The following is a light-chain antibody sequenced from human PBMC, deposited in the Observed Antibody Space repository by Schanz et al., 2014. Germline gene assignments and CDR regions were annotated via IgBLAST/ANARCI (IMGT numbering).Light chain of an antibody. V-gene: IGLV2-14*03. Sequence: QSALTQPASVSGSPGQSITISCTGSSTDVGGYNYVSWYQQHPGKAPKLIIYDVIYRPSGVSDLFSGSKSGNTASLTISGLQDEDEADYYCSSYTSSTTLVFGGGTKVTVL. J-gene: IGLJ3*02. CDR2: DVI. CDR3: SSYTSSTTLV. CDR1: STDVGGYNY.